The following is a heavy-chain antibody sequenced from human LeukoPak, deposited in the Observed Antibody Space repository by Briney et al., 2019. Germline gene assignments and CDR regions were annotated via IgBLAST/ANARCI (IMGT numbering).Heavy chain of an antibody. CDR3: AREDYYDSSGYD. CDR1: GFTVSSNY. J-gene: IGHJ4*02. CDR2: IYSGGST. Sequence: GGSLRLSCAASGFTVSSNYMSWVRQAPGKGLEWVSIIYSGGSTYYADSVKGRFTISRDNSKNTLCLQMNSLRAEDTAVYYCAREDYYDSSGYDWGQGTLVTVSS. D-gene: IGHD3-22*01. V-gene: IGHV3-53*01.